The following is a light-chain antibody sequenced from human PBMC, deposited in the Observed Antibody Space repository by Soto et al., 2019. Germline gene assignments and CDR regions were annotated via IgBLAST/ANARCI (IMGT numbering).Light chain of an antibody. CDR2: EVS. J-gene: IGLJ3*02. CDR3: ISYAGSNNWV. Sequence: QSALTQPPSASGSPGQSVTISCTGTSSDVGDCNYVSWYQQHPGKAPKLMIYEVSKRPSGVPDRFSGSKSGNTASLTVSGLQAEDEADYYCISYAGSNNWVFGGGTKLTVL. CDR1: SSDVGDCNY. V-gene: IGLV2-8*01.